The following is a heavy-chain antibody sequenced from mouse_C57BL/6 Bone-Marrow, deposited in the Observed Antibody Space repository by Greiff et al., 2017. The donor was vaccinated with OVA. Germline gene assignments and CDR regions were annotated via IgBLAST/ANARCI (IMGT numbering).Heavy chain of an antibody. CDR1: GYTFTSYW. CDR2: IDPSDSYT. J-gene: IGHJ1*03. V-gene: IGHV1-69*01. Sequence: QVQLQQPGAELVMPGASVKLSCKASGYTFTSYWMHWVKQRPGQGLEWIGEIDPSDSYTNYNQKFKGKSTLTVDKSSSTAYMQLSSLTSEDSAVEYGARQPDYYGSSDRDFDVWGTGTTVTVSS. D-gene: IGHD1-1*01. CDR3: ARQPDYYGSSDRDFDV.